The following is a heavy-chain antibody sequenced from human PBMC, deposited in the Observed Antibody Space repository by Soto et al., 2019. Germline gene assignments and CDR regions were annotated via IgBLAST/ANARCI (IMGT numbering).Heavy chain of an antibody. CDR1: GGSVSSGSYY. CDR3: ARVDYDFWSGYDYYGMDV. D-gene: IGHD3-3*01. CDR2: IYYSGST. Sequence: SETLSLTCTVSGGSVSSGSYYWSWIRQPPGKGLEWIGYIYYSGSTNYNPSLKSRVTISVDTSKNQFSLKLSSVTAADTAVYYCARVDYDFWSGYDYYGMDVWGQGTTVTVSS. V-gene: IGHV4-61*01. J-gene: IGHJ6*02.